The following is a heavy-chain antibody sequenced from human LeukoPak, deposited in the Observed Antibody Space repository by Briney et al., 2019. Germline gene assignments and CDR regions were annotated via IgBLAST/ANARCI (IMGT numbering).Heavy chain of an antibody. CDR3: ARIYYGSGSASHYGVDV. D-gene: IGHD3-10*01. J-gene: IGHJ6*02. CDR1: GYSFTSYW. Sequence: GESLKISCKGSGYSFTSYWIGWVRQMPGKGLEWMGMIYPGDSGTRYSQSFQGQVTISADKSISTAYLQWSSLKASDTAMYYCARIYYGSGSASHYGVDVWGQGTPVTVSS. V-gene: IGHV5-51*01. CDR2: IYPGDSGT.